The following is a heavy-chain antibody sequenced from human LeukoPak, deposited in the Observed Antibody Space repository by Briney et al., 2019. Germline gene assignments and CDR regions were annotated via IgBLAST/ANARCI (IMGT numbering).Heavy chain of an antibody. V-gene: IGHV4-59*01. CDR2: IFYNEGT. CDR1: SGSFRTYY. Sequence: PSETLSLTCAVSSGSFRTYYWSWIRQPPGKGLEWIGYIFYNEGTSYNPSLKSRVTISVDTSNNQLSLKVNSVTAADTAMYYCARDALGMGDYYYMDVWGKGTTVTVSS. D-gene: IGHD7-27*01. J-gene: IGHJ6*03. CDR3: ARDALGMGDYYYMDV.